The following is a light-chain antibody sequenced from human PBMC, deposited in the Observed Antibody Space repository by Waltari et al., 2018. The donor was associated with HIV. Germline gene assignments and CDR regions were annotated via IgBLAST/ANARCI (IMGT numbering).Light chain of an antibody. V-gene: IGKV1-39*01. CDR1: QSITTH. CDR2: DAS. Sequence: DVQVTQSPSSLSASVGDRVTITCRASQSITTHLNWYQHKPGKAPKVLIFDASPLQTGVPSRFRGSGSGTDFTLTISSLQTEDFATYYCQQSYSNPYAFGQGTRLEIK. J-gene: IGKJ2*01. CDR3: QQSYSNPYA.